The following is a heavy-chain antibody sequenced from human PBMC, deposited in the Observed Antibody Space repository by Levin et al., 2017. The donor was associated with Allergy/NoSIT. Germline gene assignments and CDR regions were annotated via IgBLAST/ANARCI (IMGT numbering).Heavy chain of an antibody. J-gene: IGHJ4*02. V-gene: IGHV4-59*01. CDR1: HGSISSGY. CDR3: ARVGGGEYYFDY. Sequence: ASETLSLTCTVSHGSISSGYWSWIRQPPGKGLEWIGYVYYSGSTNYNPSLKSRVTISVDRSKNQFSLKLSSVTAADTAVYYCARVGGGEYYFDYWGQGTLVTVSS. D-gene: IGHD3-16*01. CDR2: VYYSGST.